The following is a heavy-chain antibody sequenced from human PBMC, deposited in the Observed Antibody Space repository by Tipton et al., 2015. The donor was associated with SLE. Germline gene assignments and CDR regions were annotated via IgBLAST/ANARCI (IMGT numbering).Heavy chain of an antibody. J-gene: IGHJ5*02. V-gene: IGHV4-59*01. CDR2: IYYSGST. D-gene: IGHD1-26*01. Sequence: LRLSCTVSGGSISSYYWSWIRQPPGKGLEWIGFIYYSGSTNYNPSLKSRVTISVDTSKGKFSLKLSSVTAADTAVYYCARGSGEGDWFDPWGQGTLVTVSS. CDR1: GGSISSYY. CDR3: ARGSGEGDWFDP.